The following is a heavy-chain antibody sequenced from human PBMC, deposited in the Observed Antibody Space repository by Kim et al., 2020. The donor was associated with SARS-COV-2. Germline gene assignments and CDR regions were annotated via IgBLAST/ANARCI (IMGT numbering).Heavy chain of an antibody. Sequence: SETLSLTCTVSGSSIGIGYYWGWILQPPGGGLEGSGSIFHTRNTYSNQSLRGRSSISSDTSKRQFSLNVITVTAAATAVYSCAGTEACWWWNFDVWGQGT. CDR2: IFHTRNT. D-gene: IGHD2-8*02. CDR1: GSSIGIGYY. CDR3: AGTEACWWWNFDV. V-gene: IGHV4-38-2*02. J-gene: IGHJ3*01.